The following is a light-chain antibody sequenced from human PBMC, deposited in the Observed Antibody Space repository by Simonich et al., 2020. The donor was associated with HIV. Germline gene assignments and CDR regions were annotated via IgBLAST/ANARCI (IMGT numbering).Light chain of an antibody. CDR3: QQYNNWPYT. V-gene: IGKV3-15*01. J-gene: IGKJ2*01. CDR1: QSISSN. Sequence: EIVITQSPATLSVSPGERATLSCRTSQSISSNLAWYQRKPGQAPRLLIYGASTRATGIPARFSGSGSGTEFTLTISSMQSEDFAVYYCQQYNNWPYTFGQGTKLEIK. CDR2: GAS.